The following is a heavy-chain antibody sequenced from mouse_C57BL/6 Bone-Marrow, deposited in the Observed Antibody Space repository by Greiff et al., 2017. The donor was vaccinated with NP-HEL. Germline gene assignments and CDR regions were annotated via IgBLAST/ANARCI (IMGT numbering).Heavy chain of an antibody. Sequence: QVQLQQPGAELVKPGASVKLSCKASGYTFTSYWMHWVKQRPGQGLEWIGMIHPNSGSTNYNEKFKSKATLTVDKSSSTAYMQLSSLTSEDSAVYYCSRPKRWFYYAMDYWGQGTSVTVSS. CDR2: IHPNSGST. CDR3: SRPKRWFYYAMDY. D-gene: IGHD2-3*01. CDR1: GYTFTSYW. J-gene: IGHJ4*01. V-gene: IGHV1-64*01.